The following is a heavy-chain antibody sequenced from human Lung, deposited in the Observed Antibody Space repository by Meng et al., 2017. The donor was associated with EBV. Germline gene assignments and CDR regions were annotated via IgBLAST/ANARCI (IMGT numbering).Heavy chain of an antibody. J-gene: IGHJ4*02. V-gene: IGHV7-4-1*02. CDR3: ARDSEAADY. D-gene: IGHD6-25*01. CDR1: GNTFPTHG. CDR2: INTNTGKP. Sequence: VQLVQSGSELKKPGASVMISCKASGNTFPTHGMNWVRQAPGQGLEWMGWINTNTGKPTYAQGLTGRFVFSLDTSVSTAYLQISSLKAEDTAVYYCARDSEAADYWGQGTLVTVSS.